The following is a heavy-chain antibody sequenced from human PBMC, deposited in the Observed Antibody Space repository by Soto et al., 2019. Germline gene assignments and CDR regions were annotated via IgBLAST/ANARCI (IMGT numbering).Heavy chain of an antibody. CDR1: GYKFTSNG. CDR2: ISTSKGNT. J-gene: IGHJ4*02. CDR3: ARDQRRNFDY. V-gene: IGHV1-18*01. Sequence: QVRLVQSGAEMKMPGASVKVSCKASGYKFTSNGISWVRQAPGQGLEWMGWISTSKGNTNYAQKFQGRVTMTTDTSTSTAYMELRSLRSDYTAVYYCARDQRRNFDYWGQGTLVTVSS.